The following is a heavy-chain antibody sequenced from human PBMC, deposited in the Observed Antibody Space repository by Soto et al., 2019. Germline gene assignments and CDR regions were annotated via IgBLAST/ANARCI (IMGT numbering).Heavy chain of an antibody. J-gene: IGHJ6*02. V-gene: IGHV1-69*13. CDR2: IFPKFGTT. Sequence: SVEVSCRASGDTDTNYVISWVRQAPGQGLEWMGGIFPKFGTTYSAQKLQDRLTITADESTSTVYMQLNSLRLDDTAVYYCEAEMTFGKLSVVWGQGTTVTVSS. CDR1: GDTDTNYV. D-gene: IGHD3-16*02. CDR3: EAEMTFGKLSVV.